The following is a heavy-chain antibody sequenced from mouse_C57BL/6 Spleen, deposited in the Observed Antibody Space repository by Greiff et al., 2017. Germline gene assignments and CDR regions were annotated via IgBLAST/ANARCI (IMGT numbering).Heavy chain of an antibody. J-gene: IGHJ4*01. CDR3: ARHIYYYGSSYVNYAMDY. V-gene: IGHV1-62-2*01. CDR1: GYTFTEYT. CDR2: FYPGSGSI. Sequence: QVQLKQSGAELVKPGASVKLSCKASGYTFTEYTIHWVKQRSGQGLEWIGWFYPGSGSIKYNEKFKDKATLTADKSSSTVYMELSRLTSEDSAVYFCARHIYYYGSSYVNYAMDYWGQGTSVTVSS. D-gene: IGHD1-1*01.